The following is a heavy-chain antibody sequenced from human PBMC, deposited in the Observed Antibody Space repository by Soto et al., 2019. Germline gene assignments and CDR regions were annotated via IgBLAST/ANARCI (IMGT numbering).Heavy chain of an antibody. V-gene: IGHV3-30*04. Sequence: GGSLRLSCAASGFTFSSYAMYWVRQAPGKGLEWVAIISYDGSNIYYADSVKGRFTISRDNSKNTLDLQMNSLRAEDTALFYCARAGCSGGNCHSPASWYSHYSGQGTLVTVSS. CDR3: ARAGCSGGNCHSPASWYSHY. CDR2: ISYDGSNI. D-gene: IGHD2-15*01. J-gene: IGHJ4*02. CDR1: GFTFSSYA.